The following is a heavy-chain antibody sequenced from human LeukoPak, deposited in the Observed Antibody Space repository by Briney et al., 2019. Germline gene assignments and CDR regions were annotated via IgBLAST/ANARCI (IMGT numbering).Heavy chain of an antibody. CDR1: GGSFSGYY. Sequence: PSETLSLTCAVYGGSFSGYYWGWIRQPPGKGLEWIGEINHSGSTNYNPSLKSRVTISVDTTKNQVSLKLSSVTAADTAVYYCGRDTSSSWVFNYGGQGALVTAS. D-gene: IGHD6-13*01. J-gene: IGHJ4*02. V-gene: IGHV4-34*01. CDR3: GRDTSSSWVFNY. CDR2: INHSGST.